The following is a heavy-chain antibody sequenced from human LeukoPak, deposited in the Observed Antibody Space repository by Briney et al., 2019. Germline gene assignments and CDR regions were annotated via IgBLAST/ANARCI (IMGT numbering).Heavy chain of an antibody. CDR2: ITSRDGTT. J-gene: IGHJ4*02. D-gene: IGHD6-13*01. CDR1: GFTFTIYA. V-gene: IGHV3-23*01. CDR3: ARAIEAAGLFLDY. Sequence: QTGGSLRLSCAASGFTFTIYAMSWVRQAPGRGLEWVSSITSRDGTTYYAGSVRGRFTISRDNSKNTLYLQMNSLRAEDTAVYYCARAIEAAGLFLDYWGQGTLVTVSS.